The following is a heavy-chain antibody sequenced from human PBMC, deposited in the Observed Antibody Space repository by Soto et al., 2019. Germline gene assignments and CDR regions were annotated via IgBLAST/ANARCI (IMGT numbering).Heavy chain of an antibody. CDR1: GFTFSSYG. J-gene: IGHJ4*02. CDR3: ARDLAKQQLTPDY. D-gene: IGHD6-13*01. Sequence: GGSLRLSCAASGFTFSSYGMHWVRQAPGKGLEWVAVIWYDGSNKYYADSVKGRFTISRDNSKNTLYLQMNSLRAEDTAVYYCARDLAKQQLTPDYWGQGTLVTVSS. V-gene: IGHV3-33*01. CDR2: IWYDGSNK.